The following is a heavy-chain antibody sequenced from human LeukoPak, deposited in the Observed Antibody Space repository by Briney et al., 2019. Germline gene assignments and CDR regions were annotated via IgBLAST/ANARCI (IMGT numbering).Heavy chain of an antibody. V-gene: IGHV3-23*01. J-gene: IGHJ6*02. Sequence: GGSLRLSCAASGFTFSSYAMSWVRQAPGKGREWVSAISGSGGSTYYADSVKGRFTISRDNSKNTLYLQMNSLRAEDTAVYYCAKDQRSGSYYYYYGMDVWGQGTTVTVSS. D-gene: IGHD1-26*01. CDR1: GFTFSSYA. CDR2: ISGSGGST. CDR3: AKDQRSGSYYYYYGMDV.